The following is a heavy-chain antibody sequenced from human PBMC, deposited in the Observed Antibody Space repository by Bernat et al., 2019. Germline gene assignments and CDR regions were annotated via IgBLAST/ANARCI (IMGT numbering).Heavy chain of an antibody. Sequence: QVTLKESGPVLVKPTETLTLTCTVSGFSLSNARMGVSWIRQPPGKALEWLAHIFSNDEKSYSTSLKSRLTISKDTSKSQVVLTMTNMDPVDTATYYCARVHMVRGVTGAYYYGMDVWGQGTTVTVSS. CDR3: ARVHMVRGVTGAYYYGMDV. CDR1: GFSLSNARMG. J-gene: IGHJ6*02. D-gene: IGHD3-10*01. CDR2: IFSNDEK. V-gene: IGHV2-26*01.